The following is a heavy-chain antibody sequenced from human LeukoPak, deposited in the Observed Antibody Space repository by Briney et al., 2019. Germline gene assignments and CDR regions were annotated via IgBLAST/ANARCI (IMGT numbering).Heavy chain of an antibody. D-gene: IGHD3-22*01. J-gene: IGHJ1*01. CDR3: ASLTYYFDSSGYYPGYFQH. CDR2: ISSSNSYT. V-gene: IGHV3-11*03. Sequence: GGSLRLSCADSGFTFSNSWMAWVRQAPGKGLEWVSYISSSNSYTNYADSVKGRFYADSVKGRFTISRDNAKNSLYLQMNSLRAEDTAVYYCASLTYYFDSSGYYPGYFQHWGQGTLVTVSS. CDR1: GFTFSNSW.